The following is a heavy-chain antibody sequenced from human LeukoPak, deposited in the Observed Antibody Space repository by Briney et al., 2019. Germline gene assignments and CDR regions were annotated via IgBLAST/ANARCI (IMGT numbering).Heavy chain of an antibody. CDR1: GGSFGGYY. Sequence: SETLSLTCAVYGGSFGGYYWSWIRQPPGKGLEWIGEINHSGSTNYNPSLKSRVTISVDTSKNQFSLKLSSVTAADTAVYYCARGTLVGYSSSSGPRHFDYWGQGTLVTVSS. D-gene: IGHD6-6*01. J-gene: IGHJ4*02. CDR3: ARGTLVGYSSSSGPRHFDY. CDR2: INHSGST. V-gene: IGHV4-34*01.